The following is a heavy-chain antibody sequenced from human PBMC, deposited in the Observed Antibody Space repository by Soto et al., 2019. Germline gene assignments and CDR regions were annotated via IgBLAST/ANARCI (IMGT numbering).Heavy chain of an antibody. CDR2: VSKSGGDT. J-gene: IGHJ4*02. CDR3: AKDTYSSSWYF. CDR1: GFTFTKSA. V-gene: IGHV3-23*01. Sequence: GGSLRLSCAASGFTFTKSAITWVRQARGKGLEWVSSVSKSGGDTYYADSVKGRFTISRDNSKNTLYLQMNGLRAEDTALYFCAKDTYSSSWYFWGQGTLVTVSS. D-gene: IGHD2-2*01.